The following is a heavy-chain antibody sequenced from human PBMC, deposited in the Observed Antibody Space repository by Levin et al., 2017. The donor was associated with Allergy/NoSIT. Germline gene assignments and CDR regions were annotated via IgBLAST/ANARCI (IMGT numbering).Heavy chain of an antibody. V-gene: IGHV4-34*01. D-gene: IGHD6-13*01. Sequence: SQTLSLPCAVYGGSFSDYYWSWIRQPPGKGLEWIGEIKHSGSTNYNPSLKSRVTISVDTSKNQFSLKLSSVTAADTAVYYCARRQQLAQRPYFFDYWGQGILVTVSS. CDR2: IKHSGST. CDR1: GGSFSDYY. J-gene: IGHJ4*02. CDR3: ARRQQLAQRPYFFDY.